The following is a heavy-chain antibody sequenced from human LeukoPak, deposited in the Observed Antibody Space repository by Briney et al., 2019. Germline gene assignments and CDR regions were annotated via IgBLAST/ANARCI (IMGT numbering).Heavy chain of an antibody. CDR3: ARVEIKPTAAGPRPADY. CDR2: ISAYNGNT. CDR1: GYTFTSYG. J-gene: IGHJ4*02. Sequence: GASVKVSCKASGYTFTSYGISWVRQAPGQGLEWMGWISAYNGNTNYAQKLQGRVTMTTDTSTSTAYMELRSLRSDDTAVYYCARVEIKPTAAGPRPADYWGQGTLVTVSS. D-gene: IGHD6-25*01. V-gene: IGHV1-18*01.